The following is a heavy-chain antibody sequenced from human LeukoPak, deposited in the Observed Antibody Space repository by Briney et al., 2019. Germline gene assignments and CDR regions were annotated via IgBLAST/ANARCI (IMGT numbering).Heavy chain of an antibody. CDR1: GFTFNNFG. Sequence: RPGGSLRLSCAASGFTFNNFGMHWVRQAPGKGLEWVSFIGYEGVHKYYADSVKGRFTISKDNSKATLYLQMNRLRPEDTAVYYCAKDLHGGYSSDYWGQGTLVTVFS. CDR2: IGYEGVHK. J-gene: IGHJ4*02. D-gene: IGHD4-23*01. V-gene: IGHV3-30*02. CDR3: AKDLHGGYSSDY.